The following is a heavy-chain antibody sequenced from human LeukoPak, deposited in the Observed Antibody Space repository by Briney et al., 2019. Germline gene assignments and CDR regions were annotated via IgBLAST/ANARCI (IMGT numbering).Heavy chain of an antibody. J-gene: IGHJ6*03. V-gene: IGHV4-39*07. CDR3: ARGRRIVVVLGATRAHRDYYMDV. D-gene: IGHD2-15*01. CDR2: TYHSGST. Sequence: PSETLSLTCTVSGGSISSSSYYWGWIRQSPGRGLEWIGETYHSGSTNYNPSLKSRVTISLDTSKNQFSLKLSSVTAADTAVYYCARGRRIVVVLGATRAHRDYYMDVWGKGTTVTVSS. CDR1: GGSISSSSYY.